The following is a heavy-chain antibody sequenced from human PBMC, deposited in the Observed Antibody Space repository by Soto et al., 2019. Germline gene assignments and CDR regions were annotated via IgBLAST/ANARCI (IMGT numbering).Heavy chain of an antibody. V-gene: IGHV3-7*03. CDR1: GFTFSTFW. D-gene: IGHD2-21*01. CDR2: IKEDGSEK. Sequence: GGSLRLSCAASGFTFSTFWMTWVRQAPGKGLEWVANIKEDGSEKYYVDSVKGRFTISRDNAKNSLYLQMSSLRAEDTAMYYCMRAYSYWGQGTLVTVSS. J-gene: IGHJ4*02. CDR3: MRAYSY.